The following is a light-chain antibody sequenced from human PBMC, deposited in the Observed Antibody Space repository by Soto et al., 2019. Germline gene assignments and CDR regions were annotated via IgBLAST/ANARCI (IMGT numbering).Light chain of an antibody. J-gene: IGKJ1*01. Sequence: DIQMTQSPSSLSASLGDRVSITCRARQSIGTDLNWYQQKPGKAPKLLISGASTLQGGVPSRFSGSVSGTEFTLTISGLQPGDLATYFCQQTYSTPWTFAQGTKVDI. CDR3: QQTYSTPWT. V-gene: IGKV1-39*01. CDR2: GAS. CDR1: QSIGTD.